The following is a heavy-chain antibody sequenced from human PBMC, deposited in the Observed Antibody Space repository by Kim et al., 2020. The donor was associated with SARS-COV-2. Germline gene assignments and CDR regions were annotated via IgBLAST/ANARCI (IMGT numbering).Heavy chain of an antibody. CDR2: IYYTGIP. V-gene: IGHV4-39*01. CDR3: PTIRWSVCQIPPSDS. Sequence: SETLSLTCSVSGGSISNTAYFWGWFRQPPGKRPDWLGTIYYTGIPYYKSSLKSRLILSVDTSKNQFSIKFASVNSAATSVYFFPTIRWSVCQIPPSDSWG. J-gene: IGHJ5*01. CDR1: GGSISNTAYF. D-gene: IGHD6-13*01.